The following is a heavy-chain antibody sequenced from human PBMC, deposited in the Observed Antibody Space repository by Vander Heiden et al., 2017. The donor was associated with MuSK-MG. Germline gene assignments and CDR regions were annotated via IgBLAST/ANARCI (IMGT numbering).Heavy chain of an antibody. J-gene: IGHJ3*02. CDR1: GFTFSSYW. CDR3: ATDIWGPKI. V-gene: IGHV3-74*01. Sequence: EVQLVESGGDLVHPGGSLRLSCAASGFTFSSYWMHWVRQVPGKGLVWVSQINNDGSRMRYADSVKGRFAISRDNAKNTLYLQMNSLTAEDTAVYFCATDIWGPKIWGQGTMVTVSS. D-gene: IGHD7-27*01. CDR2: INNDGSRM.